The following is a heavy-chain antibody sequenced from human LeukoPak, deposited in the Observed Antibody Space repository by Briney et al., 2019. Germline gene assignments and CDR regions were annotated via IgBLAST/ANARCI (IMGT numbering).Heavy chain of an antibody. J-gene: IGHJ6*03. V-gene: IGHV3-30-3*01. CDR1: GFTFSSYA. CDR3: ARPDTDYYYYYMDV. Sequence: GGSLRLSCAASGFTFSSYAMHWVRQAPGKGLEWVAVISYDGSNKYYADSVKGRFTISRDNSKNTLYLQMNSLRAEDTAVYYCARPDTDYYYYYMDVWGKGTTVTVSS. CDR2: ISYDGSNK.